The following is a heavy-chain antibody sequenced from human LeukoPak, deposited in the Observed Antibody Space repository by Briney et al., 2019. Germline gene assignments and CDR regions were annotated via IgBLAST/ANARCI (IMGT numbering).Heavy chain of an antibody. J-gene: IGHJ5*02. CDR3: AGERAYYFLDL. V-gene: IGHV3-64*02. Sequence: GGSLRLSCAASGFTFTTYTIHWIRQAPGKGLEYVSAVVGNGGTTYYADSVRGRFTISRDNSKNTVYLQMGSLRAEDTAVYYWAGERAYYFLDLLGQGAQVTVSS. CDR1: GFTFTTYT. D-gene: IGHD3-10*01. CDR2: VVGNGGTT.